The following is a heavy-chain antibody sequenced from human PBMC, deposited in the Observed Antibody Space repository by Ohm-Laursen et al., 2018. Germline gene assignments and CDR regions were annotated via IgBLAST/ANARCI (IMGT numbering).Heavy chain of an antibody. V-gene: IGHV3-53*01. J-gene: IGHJ4*02. CDR2: IYSGGTT. CDR3: ARNIAAYYFDS. CDR1: GFTFDDYA. D-gene: IGHD5-12*01. Sequence: SLRLSCTASGFTFDDYAMHWVRQAPGKGLEWVSIIYSGGTTYYADSVKGRFTISRDNSKNTLYLQMNSLRAEDTAIYYCARNIAAYYFDSWGQGTLVTVSS.